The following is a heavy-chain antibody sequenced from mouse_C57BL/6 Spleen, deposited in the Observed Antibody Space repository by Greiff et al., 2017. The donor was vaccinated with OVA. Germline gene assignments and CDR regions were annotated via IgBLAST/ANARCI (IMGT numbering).Heavy chain of an antibody. CDR3: ARGTVVDYYAMDY. D-gene: IGHD1-1*01. V-gene: IGHV1-4*01. Sequence: VQLVESGAELARPGASVKMSCKASGYTFTSYTMHWVKQRPGQGLEWIGYINPSSGYTKYNQKFKDKATLTADKSSSTAYMQLSSLTSEDSAVYYCARGTVVDYYAMDYWGQGTSVTVSS. J-gene: IGHJ4*01. CDR2: INPSSGYT. CDR1: GYTFTSYT.